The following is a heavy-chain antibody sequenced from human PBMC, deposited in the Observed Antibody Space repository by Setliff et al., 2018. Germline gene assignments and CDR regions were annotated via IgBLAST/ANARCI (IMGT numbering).Heavy chain of an antibody. Sequence: GGSLRLSCSGSGFAFSSYEMNWVRQAPGKGLEWVSYISTSGGTKYYVDSVKGRFTISRDNAKNSLYLQMNNLRAEDTAVYHCARGARLYETDHHYYGWLDPWGQGTLVTVSS. J-gene: IGHJ5*02. CDR2: ISTSGGTK. CDR1: GFAFSSYE. D-gene: IGHD3-22*01. V-gene: IGHV3-48*03. CDR3: ARGARLYETDHHYYGWLDP.